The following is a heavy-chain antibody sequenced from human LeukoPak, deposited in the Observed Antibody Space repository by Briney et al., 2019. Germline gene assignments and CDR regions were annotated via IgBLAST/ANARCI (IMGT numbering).Heavy chain of an antibody. CDR3: ARGALDVYAFDI. CDR1: GGSISSYY. D-gene: IGHD3-16*01. V-gene: IGHV4-59*01. J-gene: IGHJ3*02. Sequence: SETLSLTCTVAGGSISSYYWSWIRQPPGKGLEWIGYIYYSGSTNYNPSLKSRVTISVDTSKNQFSLKLSSVTAADTAVYYCARGALDVYAFDIWGQGTMVTVSS. CDR2: IYYSGST.